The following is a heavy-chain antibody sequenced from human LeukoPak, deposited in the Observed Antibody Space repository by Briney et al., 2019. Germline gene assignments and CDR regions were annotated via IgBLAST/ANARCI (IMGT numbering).Heavy chain of an antibody. D-gene: IGHD3-10*01. V-gene: IGHV4-61*02. CDR3: ARTEGDDAXDX. Sequence: PSQTLSLTCNVSGGSISSGSYYWSWIRQPAGKGLEWIGRIYTIGNTNYNPSLKSRVTISIDTSKNHFSLKLNSVTAADTAVYYCARTEGDDAXDXXGQGXXVTV. CDR1: GGSISSGSYY. J-gene: IGHJ3*02. CDR2: IYTIGNT.